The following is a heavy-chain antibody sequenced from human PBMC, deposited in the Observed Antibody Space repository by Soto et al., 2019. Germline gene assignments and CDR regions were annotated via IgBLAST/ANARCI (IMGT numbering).Heavy chain of an antibody. CDR1: GFAFRSYN. V-gene: IGHV3-21*01. Sequence: GGSLRLSCAASGFAFRSYNMNWVRQAPGKGLEWVASISSGSSNIYYADSVKGRFTISRDNAKNSLFLQMDSLRAEDSAVYYCASATVVAATFDFWGEGTLVTV. J-gene: IGHJ4*02. CDR2: ISSGSSNI. D-gene: IGHD2-15*01. CDR3: ASATVVAATFDF.